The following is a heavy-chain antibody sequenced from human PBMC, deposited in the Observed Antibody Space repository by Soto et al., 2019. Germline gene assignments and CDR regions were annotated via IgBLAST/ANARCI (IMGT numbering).Heavy chain of an antibody. CDR1: GYTLTELS. Sequence: ASVKVSCKVSGYTLTELSMHWVRQAPGKGLEWMGGFDPEDGETIYAQKFQGRVTMTEDTSTDTAYMELSSLRSEDTAVYYCATPYYYGSGSYYPGYYFDYWGQGTLVTVSS. D-gene: IGHD3-10*01. CDR2: FDPEDGET. J-gene: IGHJ4*02. CDR3: ATPYYYGSGSYYPGYYFDY. V-gene: IGHV1-24*01.